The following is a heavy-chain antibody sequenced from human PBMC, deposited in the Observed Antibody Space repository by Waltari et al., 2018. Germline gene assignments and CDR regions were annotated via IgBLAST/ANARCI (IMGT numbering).Heavy chain of an antibody. CDR2: IYHSGST. D-gene: IGHD3-3*01. J-gene: IGHJ4*02. CDR1: GYSIRSGYY. V-gene: IGHV4-38-2*01. Sequence: QVQLQESGPGLVKPSETLSLTCVVSGYSIRSGYYWGWIRQPPGKGLERIGSIYHSGSTYYNPSLKSRVTISVDTSNNQFSLKLSSVTAADTAVYYCARHGTRITMTSSFEYWGQGTLVTVSS. CDR3: ARHGTRITMTSSFEY.